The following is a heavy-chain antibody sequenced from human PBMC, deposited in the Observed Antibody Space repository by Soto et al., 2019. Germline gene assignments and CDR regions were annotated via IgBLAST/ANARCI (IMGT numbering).Heavy chain of an antibody. V-gene: IGHV1-18*01. CDR2: ISAYNGNT. CDR3: ARDVGSGYDSVYYYYGMDV. CDR1: GYTFTSYG. J-gene: IGHJ6*02. D-gene: IGHD5-12*01. Sequence: QVQLVQSGAEVKKPGASVKVSCKASGYTFTSYGISSVRQAPGQGLEWMGWISAYNGNTNYAQKLQGRVTMTTDTSTSTAYMELRSLRSDDTAVYYCARDVGSGYDSVYYYYGMDVWGQGTTVTVSS.